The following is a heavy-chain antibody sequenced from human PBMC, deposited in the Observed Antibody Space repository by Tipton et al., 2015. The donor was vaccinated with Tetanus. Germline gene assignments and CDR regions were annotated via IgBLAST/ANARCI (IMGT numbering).Heavy chain of an antibody. V-gene: IGHV3-21*04. CDR3: AKGRAAATYFFDY. J-gene: IGHJ4*02. D-gene: IGHD6-25*01. CDR2: ISGSGSYI. CDR1: GFTLSRNS. Sequence: SLRLSCAASGFTLSRNSMNWVRQAPGKGLEWVSSISGSGSYISYADSVKGRFTISRDNAKNSLYLQMSSLRVEDTAIYFCAKGRAAATYFFDYWGQGTPVTVSS.